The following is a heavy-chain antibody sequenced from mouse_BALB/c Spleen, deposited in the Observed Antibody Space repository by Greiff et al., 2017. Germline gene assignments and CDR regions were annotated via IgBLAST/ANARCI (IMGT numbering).Heavy chain of an antibody. CDR3: ARGTYYGSTFDY. J-gene: IGHJ2*01. D-gene: IGHD1-1*01. CDR2: IDPANGNT. V-gene: IGHV14-3*02. CDR1: GFNIKDTY. Sequence: EVKLMESGAELVKPGASVKLSCTASGFNIKDTYMHWVKQRPEQGLEWIGRIDPANGNTKYDPKFQGKATITADTSSNTAYLQLSSLTSEDTAVYYCARGTYYGSTFDYWGQGTTLTVSS.